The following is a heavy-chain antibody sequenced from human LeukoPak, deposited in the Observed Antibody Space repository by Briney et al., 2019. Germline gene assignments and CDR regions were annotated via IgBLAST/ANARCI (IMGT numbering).Heavy chain of an antibody. CDR3: ARGSGYSSGWFEY. CDR2: ISGGGSSI. Sequence: GGSLRLSCAASGFTVSDYYMSWIRQPPGKGLEWVSYISGGGSSIYYADSVKGRFTISRDNAKNSLYLQMNSLRVEDTAVYHCARGSGYSSGWFEYWGQGSLVTVSS. D-gene: IGHD6-19*01. V-gene: IGHV3-11*01. J-gene: IGHJ4*02. CDR1: GFTVSDYY.